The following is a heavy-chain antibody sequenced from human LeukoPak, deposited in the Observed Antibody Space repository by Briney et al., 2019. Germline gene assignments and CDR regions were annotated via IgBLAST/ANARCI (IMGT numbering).Heavy chain of an antibody. D-gene: IGHD4-17*01. J-gene: IGHJ4*02. Sequence: SETLSLTCTVSGGSISRDYWGWIRRPPGKGLEWLGSWSTSYKASLESRVTISVDVSTNQFSLRVTSLSAADTAVYYCARHRAYAPFDSWGQGSLVTVSS. V-gene: IGHV4-39*01. CDR2: WST. CDR1: GGSISRDY. CDR3: ARHRAYAPFDS.